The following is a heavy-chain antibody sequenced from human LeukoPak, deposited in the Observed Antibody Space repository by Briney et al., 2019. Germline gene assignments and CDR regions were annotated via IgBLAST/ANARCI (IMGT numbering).Heavy chain of an antibody. Sequence: GGSLRLSCAASGFTFSSYAMHWVRQAPGKGLEWVAVISYDGSNKYYADSVKGRFTISRDNSKNTLYLQMNSLRAEDTAVYYCATPGGDYEGMEWGQGTLVTVSS. D-gene: IGHD3-16*01. CDR2: ISYDGSNK. J-gene: IGHJ4*02. CDR3: ATPGGDYEGME. V-gene: IGHV3-30*04. CDR1: GFTFSSYA.